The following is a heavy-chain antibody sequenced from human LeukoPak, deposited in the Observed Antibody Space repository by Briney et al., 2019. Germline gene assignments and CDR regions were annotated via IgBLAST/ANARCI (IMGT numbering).Heavy chain of an antibody. V-gene: IGHV3-48*04. Sequence: GGCLRLSCAASGFTFSSHSMNWVRQAPGKGLEWISYISSSNSTIYYADSVKGRFTISRDNAKNSLYLQMNSLRAEDTAVYYCARASGSGRLPEDYWGQGTLVTVSS. CDR2: ISSSNSTI. D-gene: IGHD3-10*01. CDR1: GFTFSSHS. CDR3: ARASGSGRLPEDY. J-gene: IGHJ4*02.